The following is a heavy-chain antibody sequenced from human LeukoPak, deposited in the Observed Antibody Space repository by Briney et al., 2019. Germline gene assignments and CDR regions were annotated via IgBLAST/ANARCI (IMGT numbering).Heavy chain of an antibody. CDR2: IYSDGRT. V-gene: IGHV3-53*01. CDR3: ARGLFLSGYLDAFDI. CDR1: GFTVSNKY. J-gene: IGHJ3*02. Sequence: GGSLRLSCAASGFTVSNKYMTWVRQAPGRGLEWVSLIYSDGRTYYADSVKGRCTISRDNSKNTLYLQMNSLRVEDTAVYYCARGLFLSGYLDAFDIWGQGTVVTVSS. D-gene: IGHD3-22*01.